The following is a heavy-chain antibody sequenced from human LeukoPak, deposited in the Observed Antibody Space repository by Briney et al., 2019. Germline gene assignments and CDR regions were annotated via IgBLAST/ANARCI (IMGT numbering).Heavy chain of an antibody. V-gene: IGHV1-69*13. D-gene: IGHD4-17*01. CDR2: IVPIFGTA. J-gene: IGHJ1*01. Sequence: SVKVSCKASGGTFSSYAISWVRQAPGQGLEWMGGIVPIFGTANYAQKFQGRVTITADESTSTAYMELSSLRSEDTAVYYCARAGVTTVTTGYFQHWGQGTLVTVSS. CDR1: GGTFSSYA. CDR3: ARAGVTTVTTGYFQH.